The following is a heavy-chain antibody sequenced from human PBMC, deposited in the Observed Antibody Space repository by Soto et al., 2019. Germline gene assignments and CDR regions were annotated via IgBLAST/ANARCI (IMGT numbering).Heavy chain of an antibody. J-gene: IGHJ4*02. Sequence: GGSLRLSCAASGFTFSSYAMSWVRQAPGKGLEWVSAISGSGGSTYYADSVKGRFTISRDNSKNTRYLQMNSLRAEDTAVYYCAKARAHRFLEWLMTIGFDYWGQGTLVTVSS. CDR2: ISGSGGST. CDR1: GFTFSSYA. D-gene: IGHD3-3*01. CDR3: AKARAHRFLEWLMTIGFDY. V-gene: IGHV3-23*01.